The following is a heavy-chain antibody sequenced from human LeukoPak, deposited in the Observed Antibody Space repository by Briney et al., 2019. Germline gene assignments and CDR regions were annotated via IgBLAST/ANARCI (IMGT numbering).Heavy chain of an antibody. CDR2: INPNSGGT. D-gene: IGHD3-22*01. J-gene: IGHJ4*02. CDR3: ARDLSSTEYYYDSSGYYSY. V-gene: IGHV1-2*04. Sequence: ASVKVSCKASGYTFTGYYMRWVRQAPGQGLEWMGWINPNSGGTNYAQKFQGWVTMTRDTSISTAYMELSRLRSDDTAVYYCARDLSSTEYYYDSSGYYSYWGQGSLVTVSS. CDR1: GYTFTGYY.